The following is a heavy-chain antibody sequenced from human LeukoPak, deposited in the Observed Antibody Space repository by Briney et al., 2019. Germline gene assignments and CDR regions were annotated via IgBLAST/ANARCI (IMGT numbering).Heavy chain of an antibody. CDR3: ARDTNQWLEY. D-gene: IGHD6-19*01. CDR2: IYHSGTT. J-gene: IGHJ4*02. CDR1: GGSISSYY. V-gene: IGHV4-59*01. Sequence: SETLSLTCTVSGGSISSYYWSWIRQPPGKGLEWIGNIYHSGTTNYNPSFKSRLTISLDTSKKQFSLMLTSVTSADTAIYYCARDTNQWLEYWGQGTLVTVSS.